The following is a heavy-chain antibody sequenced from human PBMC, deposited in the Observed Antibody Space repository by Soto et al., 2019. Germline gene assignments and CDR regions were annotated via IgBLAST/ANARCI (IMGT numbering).Heavy chain of an antibody. Sequence: ASVKVSCKASGYTFTSYDINWVRQATGQGLEWMGWMNPNSGNTGYAQKFQGRVTMTRNTSISTAYMELSSLRSEDTAVYYCARGPSFRYSSSWYEWDYFDYWGQGTLVTVSS. V-gene: IGHV1-8*01. CDR3: ARGPSFRYSSSWYEWDYFDY. CDR2: MNPNSGNT. J-gene: IGHJ4*02. CDR1: GYTFTSYD. D-gene: IGHD6-13*01.